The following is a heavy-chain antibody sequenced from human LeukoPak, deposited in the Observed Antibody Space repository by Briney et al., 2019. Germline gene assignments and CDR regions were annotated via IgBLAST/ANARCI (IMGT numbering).Heavy chain of an antibody. Sequence: PGGSLRLSCAASGFTFSSYAMSWVRQAPGKGLEWVSAISGSGGSTYYADSVKGRFTISRDNSKNTLYLQMNSLRAEDTAVYYCARDMYDYVWGSYRNLGLFDYWGQGTLVTVSS. V-gene: IGHV3-23*01. J-gene: IGHJ4*02. D-gene: IGHD3-16*02. CDR3: ARDMYDYVWGSYRNLGLFDY. CDR1: GFTFSSYA. CDR2: ISGSGGST.